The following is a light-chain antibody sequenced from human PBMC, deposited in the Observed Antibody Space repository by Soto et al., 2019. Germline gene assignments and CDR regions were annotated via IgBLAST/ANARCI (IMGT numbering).Light chain of an antibody. Sequence: EIVMTQSPATLSVSPGERATLSCRASQSVSSNLAWYQQKPGQAPRLLIYGASTRATGIPARFSGSGSGTEFTLTISSLQAEDFAVYSCQQYNNWPPWTSGQGTKVEIK. CDR2: GAS. J-gene: IGKJ1*01. V-gene: IGKV3-15*01. CDR3: QQYNNWPPWT. CDR1: QSVSSN.